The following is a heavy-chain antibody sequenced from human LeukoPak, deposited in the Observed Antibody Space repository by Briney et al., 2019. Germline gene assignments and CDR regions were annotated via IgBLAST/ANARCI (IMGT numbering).Heavy chain of an antibody. J-gene: IGHJ4*02. CDR1: GYTFTSYG. D-gene: IGHD3-16*02. V-gene: IGHV1-18*01. CDR2: ISAYNGNT. Sequence: DSVKVSFKASGYTFTSYGISWVRQAPGQGLEWMGWISAYNGNTNYAQKLQGRVTMTTDTSTSTACMELRSLRSDDTAVYYCARIKYDYVWGSYRYLVDYWGQGTLVTVSS. CDR3: ARIKYDYVWGSYRYLVDY.